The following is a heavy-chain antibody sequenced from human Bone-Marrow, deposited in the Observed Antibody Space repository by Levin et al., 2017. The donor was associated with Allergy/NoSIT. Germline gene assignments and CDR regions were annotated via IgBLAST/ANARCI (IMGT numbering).Heavy chain of an antibody. D-gene: IGHD4-23*01. Sequence: GSGPTLVKPTQTLRLTCTFFGFSLSTHTVCVSWIRQPPGKALEWLALIDGDDDKYYKTSLRTRLTISKDTSKNQVVHTLSNTDPVDTATYYCARGKVSRPLYYSYYGIDIWGQGTTVTVSS. CDR1: GFSLSTHTVC. V-gene: IGHV2-70*13. CDR3: ARGKVSRPLYYSYYGIDI. J-gene: IGHJ6*02. CDR2: IDGDDDK.